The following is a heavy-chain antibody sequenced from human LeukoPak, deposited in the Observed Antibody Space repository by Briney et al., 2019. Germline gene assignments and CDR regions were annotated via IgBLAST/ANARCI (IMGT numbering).Heavy chain of an antibody. CDR1: GIFGSYV. V-gene: IGHV1-69*13. J-gene: IGHJ2*01. Sequence: ASVKVSCKASGIFGSYVISWVRQAPGQGLEWMGGIIPVSGSTHYAQKFQGRLTITADESTSTVYMEISSLRSEDTAMYYCAKEGNTALVTGYFDLWGRGTLVTVSA. CDR3: AKEGNTALVTGYFDL. CDR2: IIPVSGST. D-gene: IGHD5-18*01.